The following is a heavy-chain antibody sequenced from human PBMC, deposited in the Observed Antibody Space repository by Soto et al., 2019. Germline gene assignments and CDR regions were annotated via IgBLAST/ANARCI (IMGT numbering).Heavy chain of an antibody. CDR1: GFSLSNAGLG. CDR2: IFSNDEK. CDR3: ASTYSTSWYWFDP. V-gene: IGHV2-26*04. Sequence: QVTVKESGPVLVKPTETLTLTCTVSGFSLSNAGLGVSWIRQPPGKALEGLAHIFSNDEKSYSASLTSRLTISKETSKSPVVLIMTNMDPVDTATYYCASTYSTSWYWFDPWGQGTLVTVSS. J-gene: IGHJ5*02. D-gene: IGHD6-13*01.